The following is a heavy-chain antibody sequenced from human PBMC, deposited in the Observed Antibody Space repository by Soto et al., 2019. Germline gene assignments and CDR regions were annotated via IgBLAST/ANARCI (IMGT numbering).Heavy chain of an antibody. J-gene: IGHJ4*01. D-gene: IGHD2-15*01. CDR3: ARLAEYCNGIKCYSNFDF. CDR2: MNPSSGET. Sequence: WASVKVSCKTSGYNFTNFDINWVRQAPGRGLVWMGWMNPSSGETGSAQNFQGRVTMTRDISTRTFFMQLTSLRSEDTAIYYCARLAEYCNGIKCYSNFDFRGRGTQVTVSS. CDR1: GYNFTNFD. V-gene: IGHV1-8*01.